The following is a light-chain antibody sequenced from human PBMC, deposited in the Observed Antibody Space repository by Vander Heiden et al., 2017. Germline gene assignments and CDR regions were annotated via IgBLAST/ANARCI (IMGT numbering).Light chain of an antibody. V-gene: IGLV8-61*01. CDR1: SGSVSTSYY. J-gene: IGLJ3*02. CDR2: NTT. Sequence: QTVVTQEPSFSVSPGGTVTLTCGLRSGSVSTSYYPSWYQQTPGQAPRTLIYNTTTRSSGVPDRFSGSILGSKAALTITGAQADDESDYFCLLYMGGGIWVFGGGTKLTVL. CDR3: LLYMGGGIWV.